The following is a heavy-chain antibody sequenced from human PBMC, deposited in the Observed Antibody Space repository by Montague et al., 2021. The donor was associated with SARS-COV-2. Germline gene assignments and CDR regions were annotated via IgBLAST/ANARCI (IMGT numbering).Heavy chain of an antibody. V-gene: IGHV4-39*01. CDR2: ISYSGRT. CDR1: GGSVSSSPYY. D-gene: IGHD3-10*01. Sequence: SETLSLTCTVSGGSVSSSPYYWGWIRQPPGRGLEWVGSISYSGRTYLXXXLKSRLTISVDSSENQFSLRLSSVTAADTAVYYCASSYYYGSETYVYKYYMDVWGKGTTVTVSS. J-gene: IGHJ6*03. CDR3: ASSYYYGSETYVYKYYMDV.